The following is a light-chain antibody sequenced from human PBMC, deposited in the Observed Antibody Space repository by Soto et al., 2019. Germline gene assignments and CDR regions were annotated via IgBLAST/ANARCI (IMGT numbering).Light chain of an antibody. J-gene: IGLJ1*01. CDR2: DTS. Sequence: QSALTQPPSVSGAPGQRVTISCTGSSSNIASFEVHWYQQLPGTAPKLLIYDTSNRPSGVPDRFSGSKSGTSASLAITGLQAEDEADYYCQSYDNSLPDYYVFGTGTKVTVL. CDR1: SSNIASFE. V-gene: IGLV1-40*01. CDR3: QSYDNSLPDYYV.